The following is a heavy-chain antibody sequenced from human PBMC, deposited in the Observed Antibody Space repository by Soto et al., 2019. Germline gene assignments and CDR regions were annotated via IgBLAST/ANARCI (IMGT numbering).Heavy chain of an antibody. D-gene: IGHD1-26*01. J-gene: IGHJ4*02. CDR3: ARTHSGRYYSVFNY. V-gene: IGHV4-38-2*01. CDR2: IYRSGTT. CDR1: NFSISSGYY. Sequence: LSLTCVVSNFSISSGYYWGWIRQSPGKGLEWIASIYRSGTTSYNPSLKSRVTISVDPSKNQFSLMLTAVTAADTAVYYCARTHSGRYYSVFNYWGRGSLVTVSS.